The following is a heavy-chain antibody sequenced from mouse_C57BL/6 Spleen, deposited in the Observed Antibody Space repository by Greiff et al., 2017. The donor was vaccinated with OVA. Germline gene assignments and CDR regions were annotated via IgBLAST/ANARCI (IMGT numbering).Heavy chain of an antibody. D-gene: IGHD1-1*01. Sequence: DVHLVESGGGLVQPGGSLKLSCAASGFTFSDYYMYWVRQTPEKRLEWVAYISNGGGSTYYPDTVKGRFTISRDNAKNTLYLQMSRLKSEDTAMYYCARRYYYGSSYRYFDVWGTGTTVTVSS. CDR2: ISNGGGST. CDR1: GFTFSDYY. J-gene: IGHJ1*03. CDR3: ARRYYYGSSYRYFDV. V-gene: IGHV5-12*01.